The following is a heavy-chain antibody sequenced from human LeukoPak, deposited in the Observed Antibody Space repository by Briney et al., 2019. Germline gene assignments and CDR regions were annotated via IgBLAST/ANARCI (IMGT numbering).Heavy chain of an antibody. J-gene: IGHJ1*01. CDR2: IKSDGSTT. Sequence: GGSLRLSCAASGFTFSSYWMHWVRQAPGKGLVWVSRIKSDGSTTTYADSVKGRFTISRDNAKNTLYLQMNSLRAEDTAVYYCASHPYYDIGWGYFPHWAQGTLVTVSS. V-gene: IGHV3-74*01. D-gene: IGHD3-16*01. CDR1: GFTFSSYW. CDR3: ASHPYYDIGWGYFPH.